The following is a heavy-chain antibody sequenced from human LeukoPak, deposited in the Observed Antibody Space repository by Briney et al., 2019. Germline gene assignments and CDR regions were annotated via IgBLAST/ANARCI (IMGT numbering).Heavy chain of an antibody. CDR1: GGSISSSSYY. CDR3: AREIEMAATD. CDR2: IYHSGST. Sequence: SETLSLTCTVSGGSISSSSYYWGWIRQPPGKGLEWIGYIYHSGSTNYNPSLKSRATISADTSKNQFSLRLSSVTAADTAVYYCAREIEMAATDWGQGTLVTVSS. V-gene: IGHV4-61*01. D-gene: IGHD5-24*01. J-gene: IGHJ4*02.